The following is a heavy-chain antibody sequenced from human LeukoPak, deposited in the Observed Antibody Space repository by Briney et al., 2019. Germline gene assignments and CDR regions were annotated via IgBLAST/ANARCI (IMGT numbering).Heavy chain of an antibody. CDR2: IYYSGST. CDR1: GGSISSSSYY. J-gene: IGHJ2*01. D-gene: IGHD3-10*01. V-gene: IGHV4-39*01. CDR3: ARLQSMVRYSVWFGESDPGWYFDL. Sequence: SETLSLTCTVSGGSISSSSYYWGWIRQPPGKGLEWIGSIYYSGSTYYNPSLKSRVTISVDTSKNQFSLKLSSVTAADTAVYYCARLQSMVRYSVWFGESDPGWYFDLWGRGTLVTVSS.